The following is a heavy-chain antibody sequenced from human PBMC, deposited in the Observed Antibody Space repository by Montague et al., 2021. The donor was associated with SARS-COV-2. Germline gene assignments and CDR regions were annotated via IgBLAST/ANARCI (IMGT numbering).Heavy chain of an antibody. J-gene: IGHJ4*02. V-gene: IGHV4-34*01. D-gene: IGHD1-7*01. CDR1: GGSFSAYY. CDR2: INHSGTT. CDR3: SRTYRGTFDF. Sequence: SETLSLTCAVYGGSFSAYYWSWIHQPPGRGLVWIGEINHSGTTNYKSSLESRLSMSVDTSKNQFSLNLSSVTAADTAVYFCSRTYRGTFDFWGQGILVTVSS.